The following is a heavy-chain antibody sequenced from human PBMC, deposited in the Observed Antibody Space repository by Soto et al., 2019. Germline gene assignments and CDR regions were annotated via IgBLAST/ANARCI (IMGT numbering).Heavy chain of an antibody. CDR1: GGSFSGYY. Sequence: SETLSLTCAVYGGSFSGYYWSWIRQPPGKGLEWIGEINHSGSTNYNPSLKSRVTISVDTSKNQFSLKLSSVTAADTAVYYCARHCSSTSCHKAIDYWGQGTLVTGSS. D-gene: IGHD2-2*01. J-gene: IGHJ4*02. CDR2: INHSGST. V-gene: IGHV4-34*01. CDR3: ARHCSSTSCHKAIDY.